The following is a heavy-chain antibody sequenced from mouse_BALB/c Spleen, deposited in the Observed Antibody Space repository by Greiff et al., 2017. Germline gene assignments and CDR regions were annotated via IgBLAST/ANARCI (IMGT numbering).Heavy chain of an antibody. CDR1: GFTFSSYG. Sequence: EVQLVESGGDLVKPGGSLKLSCAASGFTFSSYGMSWVRQTPDKRLEWVATISSGGSYTYYPDSVKGRFTISRDNAKNTLYLQMSSLKSEDTAMYYCARQNYGYAMDYWGQGTSVTVSS. CDR3: ARQNYGYAMDY. J-gene: IGHJ4*01. CDR2: ISSGGSYT. D-gene: IGHD1-1*01. V-gene: IGHV5-6*01.